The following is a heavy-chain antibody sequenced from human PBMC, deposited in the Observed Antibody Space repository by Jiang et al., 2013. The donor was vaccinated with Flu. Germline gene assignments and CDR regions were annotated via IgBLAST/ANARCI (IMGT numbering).Heavy chain of an antibody. CDR2: INPNSGGT. D-gene: IGHD3-3*01. CDR3: ARDQADGVGALDY. Sequence: SVKVSCKASGYTFTGYYMHWVRQAPGQGLEWMGWINPNSGGTNYAQKFQGRVTMTRDMSISTAYMELSRLRSDDTAVYYCARDQADGVGALDYWGQGTLVTVSS. V-gene: IGHV1-2*02. J-gene: IGHJ4*02. CDR1: GYTFTGYY.